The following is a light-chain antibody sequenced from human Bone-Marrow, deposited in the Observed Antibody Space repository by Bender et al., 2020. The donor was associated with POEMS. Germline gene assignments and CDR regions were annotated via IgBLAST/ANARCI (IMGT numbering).Light chain of an antibody. CDR1: SSNIEADL. CDR2: END. Sequence: QSVLTQPPSVSAAPGQEIAISCSGTSSNIEADLVSWYQLLPGVAPKLLIYENDKRPSGIPDRFSGSKSGTTATLTVSGLQADDEADYFCSSYTGSDSVLFGGGTKLTVL. J-gene: IGLJ2*01. CDR3: SSYTGSDSVL. V-gene: IGLV1-51*01.